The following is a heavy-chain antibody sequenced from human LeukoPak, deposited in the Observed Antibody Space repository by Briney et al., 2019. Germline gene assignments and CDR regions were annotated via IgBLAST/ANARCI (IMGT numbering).Heavy chain of an antibody. V-gene: IGHV3-53*01. CDR2: IYSGGSI. J-gene: IGHJ4*02. D-gene: IGHD1-26*01. CDR3: ARVGGSYYVTDH. Sequence: GGSLSLTCAASGFTVSSNYMSWVRQAPGKGLEWVSVIYSGGSIYYADSVKGRFTISRDNSKNTLYLQMNSLRAEDTAVYYCARVGGSYYVTDHWGQGILVTVSS. CDR1: GFTVSSNY.